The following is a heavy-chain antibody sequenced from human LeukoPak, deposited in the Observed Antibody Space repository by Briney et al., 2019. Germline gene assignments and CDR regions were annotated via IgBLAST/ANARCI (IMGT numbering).Heavy chain of an antibody. V-gene: IGHV4-31*03. CDR2: IYYSGST. J-gene: IGHJ5*02. D-gene: IGHD2-15*01. CDR3: ASFVVAATDNWSDP. CDR1: GGSISSGGYY. Sequence: SQTLSLTCTVSGGSISSGGYYWSWIRQHPGRGLEWIGYIYYSGSTYYNPSLKSRVTISVDTSKNQFSLKLSSVTAADTAVYYCASFVVAATDNWSDPWGQGTLVTVSS.